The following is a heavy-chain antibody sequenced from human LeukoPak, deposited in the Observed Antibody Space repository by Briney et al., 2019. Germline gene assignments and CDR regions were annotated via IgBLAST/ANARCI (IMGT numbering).Heavy chain of an antibody. CDR2: IRSKANSYAT. D-gene: IGHD1-1*01. CDR1: GFTFSGSA. J-gene: IGHJ4*02. CDR3: TSGLSVRRSNNTPVDY. V-gene: IGHV3-73*01. Sequence: GGSLRLSCTASGFTFSGSAMHWVRQASGKGREWVGRIRSKANSYATVYAASVKGRFTISRDDSKNTAYLQMNSLKTEDTAVYYCTSGLSVRRSNNTPVDYWGQGTLVTVSS.